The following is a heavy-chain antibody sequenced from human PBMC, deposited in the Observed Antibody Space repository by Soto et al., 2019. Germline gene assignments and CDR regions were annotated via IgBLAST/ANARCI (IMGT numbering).Heavy chain of an antibody. V-gene: IGHV3-23*01. J-gene: IGHJ6*02. CDR3: AKVSGSSIYYYYGMDV. CDR2: ISGSGGST. D-gene: IGHD1-26*01. Sequence: GGSLRLSCAASGFTFSSYAMSWVRQAPGKGLEWVSAISGSGGSTYYADSVKGRFTISRDNSKNTLYLQMNSLRAEDTAVYYCAKVSGSSIYYYYGMDVWGQGTTVTVSS. CDR1: GFTFSSYA.